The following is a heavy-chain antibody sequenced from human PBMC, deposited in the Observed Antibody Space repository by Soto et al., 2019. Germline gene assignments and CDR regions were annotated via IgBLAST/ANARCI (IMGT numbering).Heavy chain of an antibody. J-gene: IGHJ4*02. CDR3: ARPGIAAAEGDYFDY. Sequence: ESLKISCTGSGYSFTSYWISWVRQMPGKGLEWMGRIDPSDSYTNYSPSFQGHVTISADKSISTAYLQWSSLKASDTAMYYCARPGIAAAEGDYFDYWGQGTLVTVSS. CDR2: IDPSDSYT. CDR1: GYSFTSYW. D-gene: IGHD6-13*01. V-gene: IGHV5-10-1*01.